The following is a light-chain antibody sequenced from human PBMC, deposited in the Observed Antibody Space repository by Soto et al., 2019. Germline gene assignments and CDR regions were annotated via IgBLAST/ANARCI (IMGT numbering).Light chain of an antibody. J-gene: IGKJ5*01. Sequence: EIALTQSPGTLSLSPGERATLSCRASQGVGNKYLAWYQQRPCQAPSLLIYAASSRATGVPDRFSGSGSGTDFTLTISRLEPEDFAVYYCQQYTNATGITFGQGTRLEIK. CDR1: QGVGNKY. CDR3: QQYTNATGIT. V-gene: IGKV3-20*01. CDR2: AAS.